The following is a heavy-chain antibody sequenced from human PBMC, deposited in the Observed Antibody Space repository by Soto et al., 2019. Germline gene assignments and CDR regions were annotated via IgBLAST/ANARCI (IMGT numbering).Heavy chain of an antibody. Sequence: HPGGSLRLSCAASGFTFSSYAMSWVRQAPGKGLEWVSAISGSGGSTYYADSVKGRFTISRDNSKNTLYLQMNSLRAEDTAVYYCAKPSPTRPYYYYYGMDVWGQGTTVTVSS. J-gene: IGHJ6*02. CDR1: GFTFSSYA. V-gene: IGHV3-23*01. CDR2: ISGSGGST. CDR3: AKPSPTRPYYYYYGMDV.